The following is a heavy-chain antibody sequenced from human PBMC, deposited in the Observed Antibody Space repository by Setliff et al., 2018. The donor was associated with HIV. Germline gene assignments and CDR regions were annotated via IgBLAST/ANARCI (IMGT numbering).Heavy chain of an antibody. CDR2: IIPILGIA. CDR1: GGTFSSYA. V-gene: IGHV1-69*10. J-gene: IGHJ4*02. Sequence: ASVKVSCKASGGTFSSYAISWVRQAPGQGLEWMGGIIPILGIANYAQKFQGRVTITADKSTRTAYMELSSLRSEDTAVYYCARGGYSGYDPFSYWGQGTLVTVSS. CDR3: ARGGYSGYDPFSY. D-gene: IGHD5-12*01.